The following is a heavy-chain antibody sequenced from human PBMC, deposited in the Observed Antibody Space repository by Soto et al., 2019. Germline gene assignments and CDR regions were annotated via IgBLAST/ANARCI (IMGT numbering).Heavy chain of an antibody. Sequence: GGSLRLSCASSGFTFSSYSMNWVRQAPGKGLEWVSSISSSSSYIYYADSVKGRFTISRDNAKNSLYLQMNSLRAEDTAVYYCARDIRISYLMVATFDYWGQGTLVTVSS. CDR3: ARDIRISYLMVATFDY. CDR2: ISSSSSYI. D-gene: IGHD5-12*01. CDR1: GFTFSSYS. J-gene: IGHJ4*02. V-gene: IGHV3-21*01.